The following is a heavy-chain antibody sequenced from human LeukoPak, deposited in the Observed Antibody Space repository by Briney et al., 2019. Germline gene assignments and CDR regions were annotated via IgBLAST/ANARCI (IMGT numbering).Heavy chain of an antibody. CDR1: GFTVSTNY. V-gene: IGHV3-66*04. Sequence: GGSLRLSCAASGFTVSTNYMNWVRQAPGEGLEWVSVIYSGGSTYYADSVKGRFTISRDNSKNTLYLQMNSLRAEDTAVYYCARHFGVITKGVYYYYYGMDVWGQGTTVTVSS. J-gene: IGHJ6*02. CDR2: IYSGGST. CDR3: ARHFGVITKGVYYYYYGMDV. D-gene: IGHD3-3*01.